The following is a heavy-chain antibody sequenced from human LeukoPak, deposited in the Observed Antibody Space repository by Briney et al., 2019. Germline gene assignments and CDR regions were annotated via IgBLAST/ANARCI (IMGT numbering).Heavy chain of an antibody. Sequence: GGSLRLSCAASGFTFSYYAMSWVRQTPGKGLEWVSAISGGGNSAYYAHSVKGRFSISRDNSENTVYLQMNSLSAEDTAVYYRAKGHSGWSFDYWGQGTLVTVSS. D-gene: IGHD6-19*01. CDR1: GFTFSYYA. V-gene: IGHV3-23*01. CDR3: AKGHSGWSFDY. CDR2: ISGGGNSA. J-gene: IGHJ4*02.